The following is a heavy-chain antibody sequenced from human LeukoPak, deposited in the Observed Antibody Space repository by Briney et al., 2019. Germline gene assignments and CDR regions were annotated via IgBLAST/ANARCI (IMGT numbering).Heavy chain of an antibody. CDR3: ATPLGTGPYYFDY. J-gene: IGHJ4*02. CDR2: FDPEDGET. D-gene: IGHD3/OR15-3a*01. V-gene: IGHV1-24*01. CDR1: GYTLTELS. Sequence: ASVKVSCKVSGYTLTELSMHWVRQAPGKGLEWMGGFDPEDGETIYARKFQGRVTMTEDTSTDTAYMELSSLRSEDTAVYYCATPLGTGPYYFDYWGQGTLVTVSS.